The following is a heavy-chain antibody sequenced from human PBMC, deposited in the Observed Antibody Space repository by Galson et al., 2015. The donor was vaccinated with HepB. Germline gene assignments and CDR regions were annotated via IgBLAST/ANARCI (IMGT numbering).Heavy chain of an antibody. CDR2: IIPIFGTA. J-gene: IGHJ2*01. D-gene: IGHD2-2*01. Sequence: SVKVSCKASGGTFSSYAISWVRQAPGQGLEWMGGIIPIFGTANYAQKFKGRVTITADESTSTAYMELSSLRSEDTAVYYCATGGTGFSRYCSSTSCHRYWYFDLWGRGTLVTVSS. V-gene: IGHV1-69*13. CDR1: GGTFSSYA. CDR3: ATGGTGFSRYCSSTSCHRYWYFDL.